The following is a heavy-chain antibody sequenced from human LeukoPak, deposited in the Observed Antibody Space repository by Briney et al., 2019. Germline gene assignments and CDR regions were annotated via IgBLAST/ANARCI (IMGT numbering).Heavy chain of an antibody. V-gene: IGHV4-59*08. CDR3: ARHERDVSLGHAFDI. D-gene: IGHD5-24*01. J-gene: IGHJ3*02. CDR1: GGSISIYY. CDR2: IYYSGST. Sequence: SETLSLTCTLSGGSISIYYWSWVRQPPGKGLEWIGYIYYSGSTSYNPSLKTRFTILVDTSKNQFSLKLRSVTAADTAVYYCARHERDVSLGHAFDIWGQGKMVTVSS.